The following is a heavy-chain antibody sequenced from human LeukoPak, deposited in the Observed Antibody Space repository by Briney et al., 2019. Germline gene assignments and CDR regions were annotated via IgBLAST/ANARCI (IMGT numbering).Heavy chain of an antibody. Sequence: PSETLSLTCTVSGGSISSSNYYWGWIRQPPGKGLEWIGNIYYSGSTYYNPSLKRRVTISGDTSKNQFSLGLSTLSAADTAVYYCARHTPTHYGFWSGPYKKNYYYYYMDVWGQETTLTVSS. CDR3: ARHTPTHYGFWSGPYKKNYYYYYMDV. D-gene: IGHD3-3*01. J-gene: IGHJ6*03. V-gene: IGHV4-39*01. CDR1: GGSISSSNYY. CDR2: IYYSGST.